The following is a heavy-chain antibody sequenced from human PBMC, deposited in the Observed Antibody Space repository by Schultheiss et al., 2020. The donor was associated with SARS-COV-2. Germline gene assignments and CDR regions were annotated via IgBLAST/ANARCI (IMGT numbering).Heavy chain of an antibody. CDR3: AIGLSSPYYFDY. D-gene: IGHD6-19*01. J-gene: IGHJ4*02. CDR1: GFTFSSYA. Sequence: GGSLRLSCAASGFTFSSYAMHWVRQAPGKGLEWVSYISSSSSTIYYADSVKGRFTISREDAKNSLYLQMNSLRAEDTAVYYCAIGLSSPYYFDYWGQGTLVTVSS. V-gene: IGHV3-48*01. CDR2: ISSSSSTI.